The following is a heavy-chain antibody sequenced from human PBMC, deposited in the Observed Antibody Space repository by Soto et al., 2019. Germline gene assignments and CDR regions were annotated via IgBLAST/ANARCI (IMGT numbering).Heavy chain of an antibody. CDR2: IYYSGST. Sequence: PSETLSLTCTVSGGSISSYYWSWIRQPPGKGLEWIGYIYYSGSTNYNPSLKSRVTISVDTSKNQFSLKLSSVTAADTAVYYCARGIPYYDFWSGPAENYYYYGMDVWGQGTTVTVSS. CDR1: GGSISSYY. V-gene: IGHV4-59*01. CDR3: ARGIPYYDFWSGPAENYYYYGMDV. D-gene: IGHD3-3*01. J-gene: IGHJ6*02.